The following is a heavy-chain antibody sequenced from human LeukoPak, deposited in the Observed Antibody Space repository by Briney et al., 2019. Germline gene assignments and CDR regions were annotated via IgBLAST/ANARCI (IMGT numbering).Heavy chain of an antibody. CDR2: ISSSSSYI. D-gene: IGHD3-22*01. CDR3: ARDDYDSSGYYYNYFDY. CDR1: GFTFSSYS. V-gene: IGHV3-21*01. J-gene: IGHJ4*02. Sequence: GGSLRLSCAASGFTFSSYSMNWVRQAPGKGLEWVSSISSSSSYIYYADSVKGQFTISRDNAKNSLYLQMNSLRAEDTAVYYCARDDYDSSGYYYNYFDYWGQGTLVTVSS.